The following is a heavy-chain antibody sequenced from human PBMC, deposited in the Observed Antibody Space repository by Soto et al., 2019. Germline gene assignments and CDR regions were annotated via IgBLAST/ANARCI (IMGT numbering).Heavy chain of an antibody. CDR1: GFTFSSYP. D-gene: IGHD3-22*01. J-gene: IGHJ4*02. CDR2: ISGSGGST. Sequence: PGGSLRLSCAASGFTFSSYPMTWVRQAPGKGLEWVSGISGSGGSTDYADSVKGRFTISRDNSKNTLYLQMNSLRAEDTAVYYCAKDLAYYDGSGSDFWGQGTLVTVSS. CDR3: AKDLAYYDGSGSDF. V-gene: IGHV3-23*01.